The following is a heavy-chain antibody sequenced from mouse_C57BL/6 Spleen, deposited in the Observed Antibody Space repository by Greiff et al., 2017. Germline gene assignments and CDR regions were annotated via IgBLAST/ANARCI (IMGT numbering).Heavy chain of an antibody. D-gene: IGHD3-2*02. V-gene: IGHV1-53*01. CDR3: ARETAQASAGFAY. CDR1: GYTFTSYW. J-gene: IGHJ3*01. CDR2: INPSNGGP. Sequence: QVQLQQPGTELVKPGASVKLSCKASGYTFTSYWMHWVKQRPGQGLEWIGNINPSNGGPNYNEKFKSKATLTVDKSSSTAYMQRSNLTSEDAAVYYCARETAQASAGFAYWGQGTLVTVSA.